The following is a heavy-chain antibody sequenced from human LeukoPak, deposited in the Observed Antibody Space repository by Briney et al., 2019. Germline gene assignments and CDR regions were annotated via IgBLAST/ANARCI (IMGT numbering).Heavy chain of an antibody. CDR1: GFTFSSYW. CDR2: IKQDGSEK. CDR3: AREVSSGWSNWFDP. Sequence: GGSLRLSCAASGFTFSSYWMSWVRQAPGKGLEWVANIKQDGSEKYYVDSVKGRFTISRDNAENSLYLQMNSLRAEDTAVYYCAREVSSGWSNWFDPWGQGTLVTVSS. V-gene: IGHV3-7*01. D-gene: IGHD6-19*01. J-gene: IGHJ5*02.